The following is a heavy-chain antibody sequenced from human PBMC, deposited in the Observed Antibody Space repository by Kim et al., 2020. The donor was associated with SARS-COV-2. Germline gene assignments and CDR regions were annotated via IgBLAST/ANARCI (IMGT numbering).Heavy chain of an antibody. CDR3: AMRKSGDILFTY. D-gene: IGHD3-9*01. J-gene: IGHJ4*02. CDR1: GYIFTKYG. Sequence: ASVKVSCKASGYIFTKYGINWVRQAPGQGLEWMGWINTNTGNPTYGQGFTGRFVFSLDTSVSTAYLQISSLQAEDTAVYYCAMRKSGDILFTYWGQGTRVTVSS. CDR2: INTNTGNP. V-gene: IGHV7-4-1*02.